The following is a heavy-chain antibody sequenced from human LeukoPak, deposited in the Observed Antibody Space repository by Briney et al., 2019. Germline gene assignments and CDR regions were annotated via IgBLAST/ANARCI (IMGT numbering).Heavy chain of an antibody. CDR2: ISYSGTT. CDR3: AANSADYNTLGSSYKV. V-gene: IGHV4-39*01. CDR1: GGSISSSNW. J-gene: IGHJ4*02. Sequence: SETLSLTCAVSGGSISSSNWWSWVRQPPGKGLEWIGSISYSGTTYYNPSLKSRVTISVDTSKNQFSLKLNSVTAADTAVFYCAANSADYNTLGSSYKVWGQGTLVTVSS. D-gene: IGHD3-10*01.